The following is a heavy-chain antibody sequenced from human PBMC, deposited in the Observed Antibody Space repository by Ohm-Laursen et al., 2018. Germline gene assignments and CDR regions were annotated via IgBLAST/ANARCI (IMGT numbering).Heavy chain of an antibody. D-gene: IGHD6-13*01. CDR2: IYYSGIT. J-gene: IGHJ4*02. CDR1: GGSISSYY. CDR3: ATWTYSNWAFDY. V-gene: IGHV4-59*01. Sequence: GTLSLTCTVSGGSISSYYWSWIRQTPGKGLEWIGHIYYSGITNCNPSLKSRVTISIDTSKNQFSLKLGSVTAADTAVYYCATWTYSNWAFDYWGQGTLVTVSS.